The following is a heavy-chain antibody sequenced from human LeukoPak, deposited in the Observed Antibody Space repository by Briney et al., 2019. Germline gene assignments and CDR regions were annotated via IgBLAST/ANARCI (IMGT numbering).Heavy chain of an antibody. V-gene: IGHV4-39*07. CDR2: IYYSGST. CDR3: ARGLYGGNSYYYYYMDV. CDR1: GGSISSSSYY. D-gene: IGHD4-23*01. Sequence: SETLSLTCTVSGGSISSSSYYWGWIRQPPGKGLEWIGSIYYSGSTYYNPSLKSRVTISVDTSKNQFSLKLSSVTAADTAVYYCARGLYGGNSYYYYYMDVWGKGNTVTVSS. J-gene: IGHJ6*03.